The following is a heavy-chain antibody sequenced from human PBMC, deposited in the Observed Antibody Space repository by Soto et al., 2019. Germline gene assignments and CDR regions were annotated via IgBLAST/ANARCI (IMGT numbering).Heavy chain of an antibody. CDR3: AKGDNLGPKTGYAFDP. D-gene: IGHD5-12*01. CDR1: GDSVSSNTAS. J-gene: IGHJ5*02. Sequence: SQTLSLTCAISGDSVSSNTASWNLGMQSPSRGLEWLGRTYSRSKWYNDYAVSVKSRIIINPDTSKNQFSLQLNSVTPEDTAVYYCAKGDNLGPKTGYAFDPWGQGILVTVSS. CDR2: TYSRSKWYN. V-gene: IGHV6-1*01.